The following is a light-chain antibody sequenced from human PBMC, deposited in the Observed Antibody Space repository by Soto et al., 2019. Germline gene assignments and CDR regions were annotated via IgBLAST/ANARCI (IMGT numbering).Light chain of an antibody. J-gene: IGKJ1*01. Sequence: DIQLTQSPSTLSGSVGDRVTITCGASQTISSWLAWYQQKPGKAPKLLIYKASSLESGVPSRFSGSGSGTEFTLTISSLQPDDFATYYCQQYNSYSWTFGQGTKVDIK. V-gene: IGKV1-5*03. CDR1: QTISSW. CDR2: KAS. CDR3: QQYNSYSWT.